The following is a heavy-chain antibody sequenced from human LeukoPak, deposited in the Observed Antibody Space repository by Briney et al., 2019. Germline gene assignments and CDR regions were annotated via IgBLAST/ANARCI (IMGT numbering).Heavy chain of an antibody. Sequence: GESLKISCKGSGYSFTSYWIGWVRQMPGKGLEWMGIIYPDDSDTRYSPFFQGQVTISADKSIRNAYLQWSSLKASDTAMYYCARQTSGYRAPDYWGQGTLVTVSS. V-gene: IGHV5-51*01. CDR2: IYPDDSDT. CDR3: ARQTSGYRAPDY. J-gene: IGHJ4*02. CDR1: GYSFTSYW. D-gene: IGHD3-3*01.